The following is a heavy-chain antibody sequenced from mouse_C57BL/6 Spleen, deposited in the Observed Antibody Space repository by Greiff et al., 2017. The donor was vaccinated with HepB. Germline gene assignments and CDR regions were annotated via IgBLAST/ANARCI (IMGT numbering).Heavy chain of an antibody. CDR2: IYPGDGDT. D-gene: IGHD1-1*01. CDR1: GYAFSSYW. V-gene: IGHV1-80*01. J-gene: IGHJ2*01. CDR3: ARSSPFKFITTVVSYFDY. Sequence: QVQLQQSGAELVKPGASVKISCKASGYAFSSYWMNWVKQRPGKGLEWIGQIYPGDGDTNYNGKFKGKATLTADKSSSTAYMQLSSLTSEDSAVYFCARSSPFKFITTVVSYFDYWGQGTTLTVSS.